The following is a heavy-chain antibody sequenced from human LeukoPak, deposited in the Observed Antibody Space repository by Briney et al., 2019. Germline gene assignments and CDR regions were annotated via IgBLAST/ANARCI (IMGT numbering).Heavy chain of an antibody. CDR3: AKDTEGYTYGYYYYVMDV. J-gene: IGHJ6*02. V-gene: IGHV3-43*02. Sequence: GGSLRLSCAASGFTFVDYAMQWGRPAPGKGLEWVSLISGDSGSTYSADSVEGRFTISRDNSKNSLYLQMNSLRNEDTALYYCAKDTEGYTYGYYYYVMDVWGQGTTVTVSS. D-gene: IGHD5-18*01. CDR1: GFTFVDYA. CDR2: ISGDSGST.